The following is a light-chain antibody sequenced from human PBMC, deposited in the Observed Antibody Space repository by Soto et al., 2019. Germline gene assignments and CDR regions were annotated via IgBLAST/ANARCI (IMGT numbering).Light chain of an antibody. V-gene: IGLV1-40*01. CDR2: GNS. J-gene: IGLJ2*01. CDR3: QSYDISLSGSL. Sequence: QSVLTQPPSVSGAPGQRVTISCTGSSSNIGAGYDVHWYQQLPGTAPNLLIYGNSNRPAGVPDRFSGSKSGTSASLAITGLQAEDEADYSCQSYDISLSGSLFGGGTKLTVL. CDR1: SSNIGAGYD.